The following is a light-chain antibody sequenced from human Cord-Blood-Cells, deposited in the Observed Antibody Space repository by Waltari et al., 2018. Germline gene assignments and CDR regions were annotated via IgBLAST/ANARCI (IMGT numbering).Light chain of an antibody. CDR2: DVS. V-gene: IGLV2-11*01. Sequence: QSALTQPRSVSGSPGQSVTISCTGTSSDVCGYNYVSWYQQHPGKAPKLMIDDVSKRPSGVPVRFSDSKSGNTASLTISGLQAEDEADYYCCSYAGSYTLYVFGTGTKVTVL. J-gene: IGLJ1*01. CDR3: CSYAGSYTLYV. CDR1: SSDVCGYNY.